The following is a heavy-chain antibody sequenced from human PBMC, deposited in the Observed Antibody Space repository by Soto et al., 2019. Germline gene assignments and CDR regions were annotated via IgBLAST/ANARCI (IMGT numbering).Heavy chain of an antibody. J-gene: IGHJ6*02. V-gene: IGHV5-51*01. CDR2: IYPGDSDT. Sequence: GESLKISCKGSGYSFTNYWIGWVRQMPGKGLEWMGIIYPGDSDTRYSPSFQGQVTFSADKSISAAYLQWRSLKASDTAMYYCARLVEAAAGYYYYYYGMDVWGQGTTVTVSS. CDR1: GYSFTNYW. D-gene: IGHD6-13*01. CDR3: ARLVEAAAGYYYYYYGMDV.